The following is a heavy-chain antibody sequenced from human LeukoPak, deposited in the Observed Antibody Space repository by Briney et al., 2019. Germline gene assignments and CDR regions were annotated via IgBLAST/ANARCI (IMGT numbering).Heavy chain of an antibody. Sequence: PGGSLRLSCAASGFTFSNAWMSWVRQAPGKGLEWVGRIKSKTDGRTTDYAAPVKGRFTISRDDSKNTLYLQMNSLKTEDTAVYYCTTDYYYDSSGYYVGYWGQGTLVTVSS. CDR3: TTDYYYDSSGYYVGY. CDR1: GFTFSNAW. CDR2: IKSKTDGRTT. D-gene: IGHD3-22*01. V-gene: IGHV3-15*01. J-gene: IGHJ4*02.